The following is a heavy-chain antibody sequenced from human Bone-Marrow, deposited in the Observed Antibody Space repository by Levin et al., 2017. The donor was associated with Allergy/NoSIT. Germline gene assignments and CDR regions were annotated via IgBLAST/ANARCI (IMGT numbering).Heavy chain of an antibody. CDR2: ISSSSSYI. Sequence: GESLKISCAASGFTFSSYSMNWVRQAPGKGLEWVSSISSSSSYIYYADSVKGRFTISRDNAKNSLYLQMNSLRAEDTAVYYCARDNLVVISHAFDIWGQGTMVTVSS. CDR1: GFTFSSYS. CDR3: ARDNLVVISHAFDI. V-gene: IGHV3-21*01. D-gene: IGHD3-22*01. J-gene: IGHJ3*02.